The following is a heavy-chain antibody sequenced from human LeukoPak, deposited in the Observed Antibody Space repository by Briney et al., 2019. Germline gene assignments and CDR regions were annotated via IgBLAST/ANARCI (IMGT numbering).Heavy chain of an antibody. V-gene: IGHV4-39*01. CDR1: GGSISSSSYY. J-gene: IGHJ6*03. CDR2: IYYSGST. D-gene: IGHD2-2*01. CDR3: ARHAGYQDIVVVPAATPLYYYYYMDV. Sequence: SETLSLTCTVSGGSISSSSYYWGWIRQPPGKGLEWIGSIYYSGSTYYNPSLKSRVTISVDTSKNQFSLKLSSVTAADTAVYYCARHAGYQDIVVVPAATPLYYYYYMDVWGKGTTVTISS.